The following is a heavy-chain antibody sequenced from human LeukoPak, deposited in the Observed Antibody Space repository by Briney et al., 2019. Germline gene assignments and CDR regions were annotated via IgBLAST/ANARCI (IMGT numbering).Heavy chain of an antibody. J-gene: IGHJ4*02. CDR1: GASISSYY. CDR2: MYTSGST. D-gene: IGHD3-10*01. Sequence: PSETLSLTCTVSGASISSYYWSSLRQPAGKGMEWIGRMYTSGSTKYNPSLESRVTISVDNSKTQLPLKLTSVTAANTAVYYGARDHYGSGSYKSYFDSWGQGTQVTVSS. CDR3: ARDHYGSGSYKSYFDS. V-gene: IGHV4-4*07.